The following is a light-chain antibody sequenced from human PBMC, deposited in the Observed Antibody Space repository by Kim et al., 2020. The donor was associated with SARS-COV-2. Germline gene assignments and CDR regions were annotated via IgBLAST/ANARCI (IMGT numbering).Light chain of an antibody. Sequence: ASVEATVTLTFRASQGISNYVAWYQQKPEKVPYHLIYTASTVQSGVPSRFNGSGSGTEFTLTISSLQPEDVATYYCQKYSSGPPTFGGGTKVDIK. CDR3: QKYSSGPPT. J-gene: IGKJ4*01. V-gene: IGKV1-27*01. CDR1: QGISNY. CDR2: TAS.